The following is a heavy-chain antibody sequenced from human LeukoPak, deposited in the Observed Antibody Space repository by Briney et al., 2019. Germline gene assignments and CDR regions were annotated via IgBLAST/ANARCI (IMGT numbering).Heavy chain of an antibody. Sequence: PSETLSLTCTVSGGSISSYYWTWIRQPPGKGLEWIGYIYYNGGTNYNPSLKSRVTISVDTSKNQFSLKLRSVTAADTAVYYCARDKGCSGGDCYSKYYFDYWGQGTLVTVSS. J-gene: IGHJ4*02. CDR2: IYYNGGT. D-gene: IGHD2-15*01. CDR3: ARDKGCSGGDCYSKYYFDY. CDR1: GGSISSYY. V-gene: IGHV4-59*01.